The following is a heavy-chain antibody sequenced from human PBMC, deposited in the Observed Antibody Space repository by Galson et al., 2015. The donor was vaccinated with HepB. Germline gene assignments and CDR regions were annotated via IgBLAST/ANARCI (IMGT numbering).Heavy chain of an antibody. CDR2: INTNTGNP. V-gene: IGHV7-4-1*02. Sequence: SVKVSCKAPGYTFTSYAMNWVRQAPGQGLEWMGWINTNTGNPTYAQGFTGRFVFSLDTSVSTAYLQISSLKAEDTAVYYCARLADSSGWYYYYYGMDVWGQGTTVTVSS. D-gene: IGHD6-19*01. J-gene: IGHJ6*02. CDR3: ARLADSSGWYYYYYGMDV. CDR1: GYTFTSYA.